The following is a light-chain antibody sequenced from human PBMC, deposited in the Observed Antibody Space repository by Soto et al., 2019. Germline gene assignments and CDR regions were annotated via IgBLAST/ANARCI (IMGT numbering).Light chain of an antibody. V-gene: IGLV2-14*01. CDR3: SSYTSSSSLGI. Sequence: QSVLTQPASVSGSPGQSITISCTGTSSDVGGYVYVSWYQQHPGKAPKLMIYDVSIRPSGVSNRFSGSKSGNTASLTVSGLQAEDEADYYCSSYTSSSSLGIFGGGTQLTVL. CDR1: SSDVGGYVY. J-gene: IGLJ2*01. CDR2: DVS.